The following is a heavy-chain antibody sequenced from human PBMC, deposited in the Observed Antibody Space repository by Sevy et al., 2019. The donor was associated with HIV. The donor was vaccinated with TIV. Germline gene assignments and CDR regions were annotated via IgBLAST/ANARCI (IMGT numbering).Heavy chain of an antibody. V-gene: IGHV3-23*01. Sequence: GGSLRLSCVASGFTFSNYSMSWVRQPPGKGLEWVSTLAFGCGEINYADSVKGRFTISRDNSKSSVYLQMNNLRPEDTAVYYCAREGCTKPHDYWGQGTLVTVSS. CDR2: LAFGCGEI. CDR3: AREGCTKPHDY. D-gene: IGHD2-8*01. CDR1: GFTFSNYS. J-gene: IGHJ4*02.